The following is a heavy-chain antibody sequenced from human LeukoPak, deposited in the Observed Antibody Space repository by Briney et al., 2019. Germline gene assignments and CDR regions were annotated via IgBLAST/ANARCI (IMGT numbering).Heavy chain of an antibody. D-gene: IGHD3-22*01. Sequence: GSSVKVSCKASGGTFSSYAISWVRQAPGQGLEWMGRIIPTFGTANYAQKFQGRVTITADKSTSTAYMELSSLRSEDTAVYYCARAPTYYYDSSGEGYFDYWGQGTLVTVSS. J-gene: IGHJ4*02. V-gene: IGHV1-69*06. CDR3: ARAPTYYYDSSGEGYFDY. CDR2: IIPTFGTA. CDR1: GGTFSSYA.